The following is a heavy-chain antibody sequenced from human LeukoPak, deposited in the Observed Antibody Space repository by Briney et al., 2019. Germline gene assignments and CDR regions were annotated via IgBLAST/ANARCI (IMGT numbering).Heavy chain of an antibody. J-gene: IGHJ2*01. Sequence: GSLRLSCAASGFTFSSYAMSWVRQAPGKGLEWDSAISGSGGSTYYADSVKGRFTISRDNSKNTLYLQMNSLRAEDTAVYYCARIGDSPRYFDLWGRGTLVTVSS. CDR3: ARIGDSPRYFDL. D-gene: IGHD3-22*01. V-gene: IGHV3-23*01. CDR2: ISGSGGST. CDR1: GFTFSSYA.